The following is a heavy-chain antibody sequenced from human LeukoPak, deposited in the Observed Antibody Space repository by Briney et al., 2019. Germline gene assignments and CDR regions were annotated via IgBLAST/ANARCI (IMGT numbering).Heavy chain of an antibody. CDR1: GYTFTSYA. J-gene: IGHJ4*02. Sequence: ASVKVSCKASGYTFTSYAMHWVRQAPGQRLEWMGWINAGNGNTKYSQKFQGRVTITRDTSASTAYMELSSLRSEDTAVYYCARDRGGGYNAYYFDYWGQGTLVTVSS. CDR2: INAGNGNT. CDR3: ARDRGGGYNAYYFDY. D-gene: IGHD5-24*01. V-gene: IGHV1-3*01.